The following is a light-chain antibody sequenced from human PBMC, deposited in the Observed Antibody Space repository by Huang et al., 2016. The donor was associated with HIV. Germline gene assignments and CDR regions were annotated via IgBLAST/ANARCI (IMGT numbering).Light chain of an antibody. CDR2: DAS. Sequence: AWYQQKPGQAPRRVIFDASRRASGVPDTFSGSGSGTDFTLTISRLEPEDFAVYYCQQYGSLPYTFGQGTRLDIK. V-gene: IGKV3-20*01. CDR3: QQYGSLPYT. J-gene: IGKJ5*01.